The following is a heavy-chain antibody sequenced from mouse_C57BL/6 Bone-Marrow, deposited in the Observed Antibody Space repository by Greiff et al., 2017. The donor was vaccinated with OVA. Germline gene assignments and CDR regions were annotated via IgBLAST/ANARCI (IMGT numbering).Heavy chain of an antibody. D-gene: IGHD3-2*02. CDR3: ARTPTAQATLYWYFDV. Sequence: VQLQQSGAELVMPGASVKLSCKASGYTFTSYWMHWVKQRPGQGLEWIGEIDPSDSYTNYNQKFKGKSTLTVDKSSSTAYMQLSSLTSEDSAVYYCARTPTAQATLYWYFDVWGTGTTVTVSS. J-gene: IGHJ1*03. CDR2: IDPSDSYT. CDR1: GYTFTSYW. V-gene: IGHV1-69*01.